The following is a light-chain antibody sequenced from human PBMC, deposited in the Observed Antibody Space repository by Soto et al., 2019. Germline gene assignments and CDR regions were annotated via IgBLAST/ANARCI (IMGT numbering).Light chain of an antibody. CDR2: DAS. CDR1: QDISNY. V-gene: IGKV1-33*01. CDR3: QQYDNLPPMFT. J-gene: IGKJ3*01. Sequence: DIQMTQSPSSLSASVGDRVTITCQASQDISNYLNWYQQKPGKAPKLLIYDASNLETGVPSRFXXSGSGTDFTFTISSLQPEDIATYYCQQYDNLPPMFTFGPGTKVDIK.